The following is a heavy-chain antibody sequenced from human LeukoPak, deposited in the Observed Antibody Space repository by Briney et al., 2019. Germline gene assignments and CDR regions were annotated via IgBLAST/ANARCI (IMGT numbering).Heavy chain of an antibody. Sequence: PSETLSLTCTVSGDSISSDYYWSWIRQPPGKGLEWIGYVYNIGSTNYNPSLKSRVTISLDTSKNQFSLRLNSVTAADTAVYYCARDYYGSSGAPFFDYWGQGTLVTVSS. CDR2: VYNIGST. CDR3: ARDYYGSSGAPFFDY. J-gene: IGHJ4*02. CDR1: GDSISSDYY. D-gene: IGHD3-22*01. V-gene: IGHV4-59*01.